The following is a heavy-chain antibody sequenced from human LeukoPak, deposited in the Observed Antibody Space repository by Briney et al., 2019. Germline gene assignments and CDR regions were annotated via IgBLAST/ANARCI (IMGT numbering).Heavy chain of an antibody. D-gene: IGHD3-10*01. CDR3: AKDGSGRHYYYYYGMDV. Sequence: GGSLRLSCAASGFTFSSYGMHWVRQAPGKGLEWVAVISYDGSNKYYADSVKGRFTISRDNSKNTLYLQMNSLRAEDTAVYYCAKDGSGRHYYYYYGMDVWGQGTTVTVSS. CDR2: ISYDGSNK. V-gene: IGHV3-30*18. J-gene: IGHJ6*02. CDR1: GFTFSSYG.